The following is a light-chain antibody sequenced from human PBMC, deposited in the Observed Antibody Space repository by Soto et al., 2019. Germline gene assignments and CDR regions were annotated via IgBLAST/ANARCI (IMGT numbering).Light chain of an antibody. V-gene: IGKV3-15*01. CDR1: QSVSSN. CDR3: QQYNDWPRT. CDR2: GAS. J-gene: IGKJ1*01. Sequence: EIVMTQSPATLSVSPGERATLSCRASQSVSSNLVWYHQKPGQAPRLLIYGASTRATGIPARFSGSGSGTDFTLTISSLQSEDFAVYYCQQYNDWPRTFGQGTKVEIK.